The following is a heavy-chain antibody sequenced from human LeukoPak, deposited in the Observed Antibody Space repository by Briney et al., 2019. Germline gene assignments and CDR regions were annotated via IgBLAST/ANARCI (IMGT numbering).Heavy chain of an antibody. D-gene: IGHD4-17*01. CDR3: ARDRNDYGDYVFDY. CDR1: GFTFSVYT. CDR2: ISSSSGYI. V-gene: IGHV3-21*01. J-gene: IGHJ4*02. Sequence: KPGGSLRLSCAASGFTFSVYTMTWVRQAPGKGLEWVSSISSSSGYIYYADSVKGRFTISRDNAKNSLYLLMNSLRAEDTAVYYCARDRNDYGDYVFDYWGQGALATVSS.